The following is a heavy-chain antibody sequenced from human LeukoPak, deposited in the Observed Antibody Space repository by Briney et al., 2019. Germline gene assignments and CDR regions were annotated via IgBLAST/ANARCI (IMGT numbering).Heavy chain of an antibody. V-gene: IGHV1-2*06. CDR2: INPNTGGT. CDR3: AKVPPSITAAGNWLGP. J-gene: IGHJ5*02. D-gene: IGHD6-13*01. CDR1: GYTFTGYY. Sequence: AASVTVSCKASGYTFTGYYIHWVRQAPGQGLEWMGRINPNTGGTDYAQKFQGRVTMTRDTSITTAYMELSRLTSDDTAIYYRAKVPPSITAAGNWLGPWGQGALVTVSS.